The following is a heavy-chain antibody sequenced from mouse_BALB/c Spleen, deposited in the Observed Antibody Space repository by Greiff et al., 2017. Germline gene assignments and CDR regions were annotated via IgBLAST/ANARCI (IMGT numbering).Heavy chain of an antibody. V-gene: IGHV1S56*01. D-gene: IGHD1-1*01. J-gene: IGHJ2*01. CDR3: AREYGSSSPYYFDY. Sequence: QVQLQQSGPELVKPGASVKMSCKASGYTFTSYYIHWVKQRPGQGLEWIGWIYPGDGSTKYNEKFKGKTTLTADKSSSTAYMLLSSLTSEDSAIYFCAREYGSSSPYYFDYWGQGTTLTVSS. CDR2: IYPGDGST. CDR1: GYTFTSYY.